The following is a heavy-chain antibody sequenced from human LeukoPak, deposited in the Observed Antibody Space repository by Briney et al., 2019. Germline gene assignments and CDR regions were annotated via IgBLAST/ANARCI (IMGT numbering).Heavy chain of an antibody. CDR2: ISDSGGST. CDR3: AKRMGDY. Sequence: QPGGSLRLSCEASGFTFSSYAMSWVRQAPGKGLEWVSSISDSGGSTFYADSVKGRFTISRDNSKNTLYLQMNSLRAEYTAIYFCAKRMGDYWGQGTLVSVSS. D-gene: IGHD2-8*01. V-gene: IGHV3-23*01. CDR1: GFTFSSYA. J-gene: IGHJ4*02.